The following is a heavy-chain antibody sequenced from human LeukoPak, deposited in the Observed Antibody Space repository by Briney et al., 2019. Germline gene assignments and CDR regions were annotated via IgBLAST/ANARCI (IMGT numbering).Heavy chain of an antibody. Sequence: GGSLRLSCAASGFTFSTFAMTWVRQAPGMGLEWVSAVSGNGVYKFYADSVKGRFTISRDNSNNTLFLQMNSLRAEDTARYFCAKTDYRGNGSPTHFDFWGHGTLVTVSS. D-gene: IGHD4-11*01. V-gene: IGHV3-23*01. CDR2: VSGNGVYK. CDR1: GFTFSTFA. CDR3: AKTDYRGNGSPTHFDF. J-gene: IGHJ4*01.